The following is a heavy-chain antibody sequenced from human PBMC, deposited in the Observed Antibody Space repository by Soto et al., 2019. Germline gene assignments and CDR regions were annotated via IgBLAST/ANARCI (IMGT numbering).Heavy chain of an antibody. CDR2: ISYDGSNK. CDR3: ARGSLAAGIFLVGY. CDR1: GFTFSSYA. J-gene: IGHJ4*02. V-gene: IGHV3-30-3*01. D-gene: IGHD6-13*01. Sequence: QVQLVESGGGVVQPGRSLRLSCAASGFTFSSYAMHWVRQAPGKGLEWVAVISYDGSNKYYADSVKGRFTISRDNSKNPLYLQRNSLRAEDTAVYYWARGSLAAGIFLVGYWGQGTLVTVSS.